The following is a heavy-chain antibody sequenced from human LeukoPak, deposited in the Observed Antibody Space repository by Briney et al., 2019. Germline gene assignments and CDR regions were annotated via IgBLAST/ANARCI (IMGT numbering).Heavy chain of an antibody. CDR2: IKQDGSEK. CDR1: GFTFSSYW. Sequence: GGSQRLSCAASGFTFSSYWMSWVRQAPGKGLEWVAKIKQDGSEKYYVDSVKGRFTISRDNAKNSLYLQMNSLRAEDTAVYYCARDLLMEDFWSGYLDYWGQGTLVTVSS. CDR3: ARDLLMEDFWSGYLDY. J-gene: IGHJ4*02. V-gene: IGHV3-7*01. D-gene: IGHD3-3*01.